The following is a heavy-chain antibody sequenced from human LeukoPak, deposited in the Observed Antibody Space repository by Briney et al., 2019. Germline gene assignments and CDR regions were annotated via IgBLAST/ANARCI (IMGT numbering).Heavy chain of an antibody. CDR1: GFTFSSYA. V-gene: IGHV3-30-3*01. Sequence: GGSLRLSCAASGFTFSSYAMHWVRQAPGKGLEWVAVISYDGSNKYYADSVKGRFTISRDNSKNTLYLQMNSLRVEDTAVYYCARDYADGGYDVSFDYWGQGTLVTVSS. D-gene: IGHD5-12*01. CDR2: ISYDGSNK. CDR3: ARDYADGGYDVSFDY. J-gene: IGHJ4*02.